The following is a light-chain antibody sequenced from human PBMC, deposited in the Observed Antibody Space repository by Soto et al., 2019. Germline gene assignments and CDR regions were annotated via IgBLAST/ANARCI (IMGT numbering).Light chain of an antibody. CDR2: GAS. Sequence: EIVLTQSPGTLSLSPGERATLSCRASQSVSSSYLAWYQQKPSQAPRLLIYGASSRATGIPDRFSGSGSGTAFTLTISRLEPEDFAVYYCQKYGSSPLTFGGGTKVEIK. CDR1: QSVSSSY. J-gene: IGKJ4*01. CDR3: QKYGSSPLT. V-gene: IGKV3-20*01.